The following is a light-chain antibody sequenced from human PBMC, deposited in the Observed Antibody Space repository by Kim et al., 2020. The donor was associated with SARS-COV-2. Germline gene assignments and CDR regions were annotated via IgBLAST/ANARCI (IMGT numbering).Light chain of an antibody. V-gene: IGLV2-23*01. Sequence: GQSITSSCTGTSSDVGSYNLVSWYQQHPGKAPKLMIYEGSKRPSRVSNRFSGSKSGNTASLTISGLQAEDEADYYCCSYAGSSTLVFGGGTQLTVL. CDR3: CSYAGSSTLV. J-gene: IGLJ2*01. CDR2: EGS. CDR1: SSDVGSYNL.